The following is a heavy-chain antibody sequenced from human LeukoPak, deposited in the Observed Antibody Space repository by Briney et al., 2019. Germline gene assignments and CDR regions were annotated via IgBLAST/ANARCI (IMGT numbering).Heavy chain of an antibody. V-gene: IGHV3-9*01. D-gene: IGHD3-22*01. CDR2: ISWNSGSI. Sequence: GGSLRLSRAASGFSFDDYAMHWVRQAPGKGLEWVSGISWNSGSIGYADSVQGRFTISRDNAKNSLYLQMNSPRAEDTALYYCAKDIVQDSSGYFYYFDYWGQGTLVTVSS. J-gene: IGHJ4*02. CDR3: AKDIVQDSSGYFYYFDY. CDR1: GFSFDDYA.